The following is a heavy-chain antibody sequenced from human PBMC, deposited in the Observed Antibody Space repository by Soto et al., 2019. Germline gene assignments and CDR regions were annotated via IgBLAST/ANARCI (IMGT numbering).Heavy chain of an antibody. CDR3: ARLSRRYGSGNLNYYFDY. CDR2: IYYSGST. J-gene: IGHJ4*02. Sequence: SETLSLTCTVSGGSISSYYWSWIRQTPGKGLEWIGYIYYSGSTNYNPSLKSRVTISVDTSKNQFSLKLSSVTAADTAVYYCARLSRRYGSGNLNYYFDYWGQGTLVTVSS. CDR1: GGSISSYY. D-gene: IGHD3-10*01. V-gene: IGHV4-59*08.